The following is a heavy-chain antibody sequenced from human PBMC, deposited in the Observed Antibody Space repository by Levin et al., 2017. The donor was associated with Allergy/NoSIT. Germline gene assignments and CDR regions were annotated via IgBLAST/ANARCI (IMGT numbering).Heavy chain of an antibody. Sequence: GASVKVSCAASGFSFSDSAIHWVRQSSGKGLEWVGRIRNKDNNYATAFAASVKGRFTVSRDDSENMVYLQMSSLKTEDTAVYYCTRRGGDNTYSLYGMDVWGQGTSVTVSS. V-gene: IGHV3-73*01. CDR1: GFSFSDSA. D-gene: IGHD2-15*01. CDR3: TRRGGDNTYSLYGMDV. J-gene: IGHJ6*02. CDR2: IRNKDNNYAT.